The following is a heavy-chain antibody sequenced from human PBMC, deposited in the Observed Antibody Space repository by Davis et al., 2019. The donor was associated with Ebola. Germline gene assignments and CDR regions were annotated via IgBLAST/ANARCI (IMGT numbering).Heavy chain of an antibody. CDR3: ARDTKQHNVGYFLFGQAF. Sequence: PGGSLRLSCAASGFSLSDYWMHWFRQAPGKRLEWVANMKQDGSEKWYVDSVKGRFTISRDIAKNSLFLEMDSLRAEDTAVYHCARDTKQHNVGYFLFGQAFWGQGTLVTVSS. CDR2: MKQDGSEK. J-gene: IGHJ4*02. CDR1: GFSLSDYW. V-gene: IGHV3-7*05. D-gene: IGHD2/OR15-2a*01.